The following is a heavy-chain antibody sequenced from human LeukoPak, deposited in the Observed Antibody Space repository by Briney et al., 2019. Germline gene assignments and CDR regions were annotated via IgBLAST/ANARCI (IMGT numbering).Heavy chain of an antibody. D-gene: IGHD6-13*01. V-gene: IGHV3-53*01. Sequence: PGGSLRLSCAASGFTVSSSYMSWVRQAPGKGLEWVSVIYSGGSTYYADSVKGRFTISRDNSKNTLYLQMNSLRAEDTAVYYCAMTGGTPDSSSWYAIVDRGAFDIWGQGTMVTVSS. CDR1: GFTVSSSY. J-gene: IGHJ3*02. CDR2: IYSGGST. CDR3: AMTGGTPDSSSWYAIVDRGAFDI.